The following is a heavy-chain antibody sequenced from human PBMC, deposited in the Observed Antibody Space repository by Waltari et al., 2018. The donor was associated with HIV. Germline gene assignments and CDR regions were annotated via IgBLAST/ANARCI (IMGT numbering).Heavy chain of an antibody. Sequence: EVQLVASGGGLVQTGGSLRLSCAASGFTFSNNAMGWVRQAPGKGLEWVSTIRGSGSSTYYADSVKGRFTISRDKSRNTLYLQMNSLRAEDTAVYYCAKDYAAAGRDDTFDIWGQGTMVTVSS. V-gene: IGHV3-23*04. CDR2: IRGSGSST. CDR1: GFTFSNNA. D-gene: IGHD6-13*01. CDR3: AKDYAAAGRDDTFDI. J-gene: IGHJ3*02.